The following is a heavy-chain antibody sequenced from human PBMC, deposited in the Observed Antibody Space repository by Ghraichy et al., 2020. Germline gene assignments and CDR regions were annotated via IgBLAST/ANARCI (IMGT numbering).Heavy chain of an antibody. CDR1: GFTFSDHF. V-gene: IGHV3-72*01. CDR3: ARSTAGIGPFDV. D-gene: IGHD5/OR15-5a*01. CDR2: SANKRNRYTS. Sequence: GGSLRLSCAASGFTFSDHFMDWVRQTPGKGLEWVGRSANKRNRYTSHYAASVTGRFTISRDESKNSLYLQMNTLKTEDAAIYHCARSTAGIGPFDVWGQGTMVTVSS. J-gene: IGHJ3*01.